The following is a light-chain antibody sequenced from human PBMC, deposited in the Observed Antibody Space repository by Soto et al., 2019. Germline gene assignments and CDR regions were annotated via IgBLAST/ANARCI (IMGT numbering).Light chain of an antibody. CDR3: QQYASSPRT. J-gene: IGKJ1*01. Sequence: EIVLTQSPGTLSLSPGERATLSCRASQSVRSNYLAWYQQKPGQAPRLLIVGASSSATGIPDRFSGSGSGTDFTLTISRLEPEDFAVYYCQQYASSPRTFGQGTKVDIK. CDR1: QSVRSNY. V-gene: IGKV3-20*01. CDR2: GAS.